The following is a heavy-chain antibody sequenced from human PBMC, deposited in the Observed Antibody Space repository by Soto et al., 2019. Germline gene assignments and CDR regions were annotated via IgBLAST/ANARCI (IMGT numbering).Heavy chain of an antibody. J-gene: IGHJ4*02. CDR2: IYYSGST. D-gene: IGHD5-18*01. CDR1: GGYISSYY. V-gene: IGHV4-59*01. Sequence: SETLSLTCTVSGGYISSYYWSWIRQPPGKGLEWIGYIYYSGSTNYNPSLKSRVTISVDTSKNQFSLKLSSVTAADTAVYYCARDPHTAMAPGEFDYWGQGTLVTVSS. CDR3: ARDPHTAMAPGEFDY.